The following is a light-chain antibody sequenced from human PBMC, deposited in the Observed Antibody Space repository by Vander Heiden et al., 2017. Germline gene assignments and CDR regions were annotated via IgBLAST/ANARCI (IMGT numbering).Light chain of an antibody. CDR2: DVT. CDR1: SSDIGAYNY. CDR3: SSYTRSYSVV. V-gene: IGLV2-14*03. J-gene: IGLJ2*01. Sequence: QSALTQPASESGSPGQSITISCTGTSSDIGAYNYVSWYQQELGKAPKLMIYDVTNRPSGVSDRFSGSKSGDVASLTISGLQAEDEAHYYCSSYTRSYSVVFGGGTKLTVL.